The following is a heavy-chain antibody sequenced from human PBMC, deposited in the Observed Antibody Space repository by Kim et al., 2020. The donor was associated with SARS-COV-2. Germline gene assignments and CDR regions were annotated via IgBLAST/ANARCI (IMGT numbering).Heavy chain of an antibody. CDR3: ARARIAAAGYFDY. D-gene: IGHD6-13*01. Sequence: SETLSLTCAVYGGSFSGYYWSWIRQPPGKGLEWIGEINHSGSTNYNPSLKSRVTISVDTSKNQFSLKLSSVTAADTAVYYCARARIAAAGYFDYWGQGTLVTVSS. J-gene: IGHJ4*02. CDR1: GGSFSGYY. CDR2: INHSGST. V-gene: IGHV4-34*01.